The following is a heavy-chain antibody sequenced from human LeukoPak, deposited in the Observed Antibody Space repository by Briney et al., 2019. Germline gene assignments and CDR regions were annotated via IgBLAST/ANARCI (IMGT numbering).Heavy chain of an antibody. CDR3: ARPSGHYDTPYYFDY. J-gene: IGHJ4*02. D-gene: IGHD3-9*01. V-gene: IGHV1-46*01. CDR2: INPSGGST. Sequence: ASVKVSCKASGYTFTSYYMHWVRQAPGQGLEWMGIINPSGGSTSYAQKFQGRVTMTRDTSTSTVYMELSSLRSEDTAVYYCARPSGHYDTPYYFDYWGQGTLVTVSS. CDR1: GYTFTSYY.